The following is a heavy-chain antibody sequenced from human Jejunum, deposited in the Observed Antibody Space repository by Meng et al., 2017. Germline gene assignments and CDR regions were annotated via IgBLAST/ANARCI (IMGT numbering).Heavy chain of an antibody. CDR2: VFYTGST. CDR1: GVSVTSGHYY. V-gene: IGHV4-61*01. CDR3: ARGGWDFEY. Sequence: VQLQESGPGLVRPSEPLSLTCTVSGVSVTSGHYYWSWVRQPPGQGLEWIGHVFYTGSTNYSPSFKSRVTISVHTSMNQFSLKLNSVTAADTAVYYCARGGWDFEYWGQGILVTVSS. J-gene: IGHJ4*02. D-gene: IGHD3-16*01.